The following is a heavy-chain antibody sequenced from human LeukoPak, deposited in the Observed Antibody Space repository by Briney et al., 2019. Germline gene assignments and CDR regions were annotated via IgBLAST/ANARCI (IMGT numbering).Heavy chain of an antibody. V-gene: IGHV1-69*13. CDR2: IIPIFGTA. CDR3: ARVLITIFGVVMNYGMDV. CDR1: GGTFSSYA. Sequence: SVKVSCKASGGTFSSYAISWVRQAPGQGLEWMGGIIPIFGTANYAQKFQGRVTITADESTSTAYMELSSLRSEDTAVYYCARVLITIFGVVMNYGMDVWGQGTTVTVSS. J-gene: IGHJ6*02. D-gene: IGHD3-3*01.